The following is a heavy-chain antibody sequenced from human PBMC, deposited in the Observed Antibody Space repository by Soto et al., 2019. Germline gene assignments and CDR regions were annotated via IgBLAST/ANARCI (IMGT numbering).Heavy chain of an antibody. V-gene: IGHV1-46*01. CDR3: ARDHLILPAHDFFYGSDV. D-gene: IGHD2-21*02. Sequence: ASVKVSCKASGYSVARYFMHWVRQAPGQGLEWLGVINPSADTTTYAQKFQGRVTMTWDTSTNTVFMDVSSLRAEDTAVYYCARDHLILPAHDFFYGSDVWGRGATVTVSS. J-gene: IGHJ6*02. CDR2: INPSADTT. CDR1: GYSVARYF.